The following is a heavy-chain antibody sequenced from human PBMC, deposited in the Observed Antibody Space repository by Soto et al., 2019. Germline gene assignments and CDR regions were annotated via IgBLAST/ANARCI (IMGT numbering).Heavy chain of an antibody. CDR3: ARVGYCSSTSCYEVGYYYYGMDV. CDR2: IIPIFGTA. V-gene: IGHV1-69*13. CDR1: GGTFSSYA. J-gene: IGHJ6*02. Sequence: ASVKVSCKASGGTFSSYAISWVRQAPGQGLEWMGGIIPIFGTANYAQKFQGRVTITADESTSTAYMELSSLRSEDTAVYYCARVGYCSSTSCYEVGYYYYGMDVWGQGTTVTVSS. D-gene: IGHD2-2*01.